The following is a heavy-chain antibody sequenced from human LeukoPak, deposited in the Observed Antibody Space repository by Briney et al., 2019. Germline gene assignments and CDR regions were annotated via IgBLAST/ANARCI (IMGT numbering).Heavy chain of an antibody. D-gene: IGHD3-10*01. Sequence: SQTLSLTCTVSGGSISSGDYYWSWLRQPPGTGLEWLGYIYYSGSTYYNPSLKSRVTISVDTSKNQFSLKLSSVTAADTAVYYCARAGAQGSGSYSNFDYWGQGTLVTVSS. CDR1: GGSISSGDYY. V-gene: IGHV4-30-4*08. J-gene: IGHJ4*02. CDR3: ARAGAQGSGSYSNFDY. CDR2: IYYSGST.